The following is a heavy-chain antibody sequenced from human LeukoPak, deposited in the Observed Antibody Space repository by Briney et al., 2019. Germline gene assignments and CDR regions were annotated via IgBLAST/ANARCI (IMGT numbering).Heavy chain of an antibody. CDR3: ARLPFGESTPFDY. J-gene: IGHJ4*02. D-gene: IGHD3-10*01. CDR2: ISGSGGST. Sequence: PGGSLRLSCAASGFTFSSYAMSWVRQAPGKGLEWVSAISGSGGSTYYADSVKGRFTISRDNSKNTLYLQMNSLRAEDTAVYYCARLPFGESTPFDYWGQGTLVTVSS. CDR1: GFTFSSYA. V-gene: IGHV3-23*01.